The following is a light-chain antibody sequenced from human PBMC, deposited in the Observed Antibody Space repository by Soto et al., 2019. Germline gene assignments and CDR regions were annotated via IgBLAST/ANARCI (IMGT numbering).Light chain of an antibody. Sequence: DIQMTQSPSTLSASVGDRVTITCRASQSISSWLAWYQQKPGKAPKLLIYKASSLESGVPSRFSGSGSGTGFTLTISSLQPDDVATYYCQQYNSYSPTFGQGTKVEIK. J-gene: IGKJ1*01. CDR2: KAS. CDR3: QQYNSYSPT. V-gene: IGKV1-5*03. CDR1: QSISSW.